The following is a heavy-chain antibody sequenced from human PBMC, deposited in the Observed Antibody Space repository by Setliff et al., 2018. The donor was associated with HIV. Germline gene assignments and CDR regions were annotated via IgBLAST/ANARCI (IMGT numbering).Heavy chain of an antibody. V-gene: IGHV4-30-4*08. J-gene: IGHJ4*02. CDR3: ARFDVTPMTTRDY. D-gene: IGHD4-17*01. CDR1: GDSIRSGDYY. Sequence: SETLSLTCTVSGDSIRSGDYYWSWIRQSPEKGLEWIGEIHHTGHINYNPSFKSRVTMSLDMSTNQFSLKMASMTAADSAVYYCARFDVTPMTTRDYWGQGTQVTVSS. CDR2: IHHTGHI.